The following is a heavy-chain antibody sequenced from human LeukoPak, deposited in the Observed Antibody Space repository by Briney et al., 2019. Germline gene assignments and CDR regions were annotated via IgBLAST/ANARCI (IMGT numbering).Heavy chain of an antibody. D-gene: IGHD1-26*01. V-gene: IGHV3-33*06. CDR2: IWYDGSNK. CDR1: GFTFSSYG. J-gene: IGHJ4*02. Sequence: PGGSLRLSCAASGFTFSSYGMHWVRQAPGKGLEWVAVIWYDGSNKYYADSVKGRFTISRDNSKNTLYLQVNSVRAEDTAVYYCAKGGKWDVTPFDYWGQGTLVTVSS. CDR3: AKGGKWDVTPFDY.